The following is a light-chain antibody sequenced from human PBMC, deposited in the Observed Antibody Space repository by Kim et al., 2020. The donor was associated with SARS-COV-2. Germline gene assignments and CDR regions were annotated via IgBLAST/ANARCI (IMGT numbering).Light chain of an antibody. Sequence: AAVGGGVTITCRASQGISNYLSWYQQKPGKVPKLLIYAASSLQSGVPSRFSGSGAGTDFTLTISSLQPEDVATYYCQKYNSAPRTFGQGTKVDIK. J-gene: IGKJ1*01. CDR2: AAS. CDR3: QKYNSAPRT. CDR1: QGISNY. V-gene: IGKV1-27*01.